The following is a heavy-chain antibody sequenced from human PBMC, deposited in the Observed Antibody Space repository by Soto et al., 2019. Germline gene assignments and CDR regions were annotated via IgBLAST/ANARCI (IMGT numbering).Heavy chain of an antibody. CDR2: IYYSGST. J-gene: IGHJ4*02. D-gene: IGHD3-16*02. Sequence: SETLSLTCTVSGGSISSYYWSWIRQPPGKGLEWIGYIYYSGSTNYNPSLKSRVTISVDTSKNQFSLKLSSVTAADTAVYYCASQTRIPLDRIDYWGQGTLVTVSS. CDR1: GGSISSYY. CDR3: ASQTRIPLDRIDY. V-gene: IGHV4-59*01.